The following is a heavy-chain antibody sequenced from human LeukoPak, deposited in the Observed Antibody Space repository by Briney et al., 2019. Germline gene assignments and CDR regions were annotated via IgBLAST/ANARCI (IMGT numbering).Heavy chain of an antibody. D-gene: IGHD3-3*01. CDR2: IYTSGST. CDR3: ARDRITIFGVVTLDY. J-gene: IGHJ4*02. Sequence: PSETLSLTCTVSGGSISSGSYYWSWIRQPAGKGLEWIGRIYTSGSTNYNPSLKSRVTISVDTSKNQFSLKLSSVTAADTAVYHCARDRITIFGVVTLDYWGQGTLVTVSS. V-gene: IGHV4-61*02. CDR1: GGSISSGSYY.